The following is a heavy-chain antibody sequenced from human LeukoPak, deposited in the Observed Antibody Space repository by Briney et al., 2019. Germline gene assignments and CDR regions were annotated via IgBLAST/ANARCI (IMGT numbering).Heavy chain of an antibody. CDR2: ISSSGSTR. D-gene: IGHD1-26*01. J-gene: IGHJ4*02. CDR1: GFTFSDYY. Sequence: PGGSLRLXCAASGFTFSDYYMSWIRQAPGKGLEWVSYISSSGSTRYYADSVKGRFTISRDNAKNSLYLQMNSLRTEDTALYYCAKDMPRVGAEDYWGQGTLVTVSS. V-gene: IGHV3-11*01. CDR3: AKDMPRVGAEDY.